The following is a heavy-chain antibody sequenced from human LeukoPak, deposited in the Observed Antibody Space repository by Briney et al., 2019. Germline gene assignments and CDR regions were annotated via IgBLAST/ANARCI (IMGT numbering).Heavy chain of an antibody. CDR2: TNPNSGGT. D-gene: IGHD1-1*01. J-gene: IGHJ3*02. V-gene: IGHV1-2*06. CDR1: GYTFTGYY. CDR3: ARDAYVHNAFDI. Sequence: ASVKVSCKASGYTFTGYYMHWVRQAPGQGLEWMGRTNPNSGGTNYAQKFQGRVTMTRDTSISTAYMELSRLRSDDTAVYYCARDAYVHNAFDIWGQGTMVTVSS.